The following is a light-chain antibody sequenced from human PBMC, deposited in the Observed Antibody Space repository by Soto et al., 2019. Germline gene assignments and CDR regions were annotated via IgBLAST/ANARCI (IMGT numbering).Light chain of an antibody. CDR1: QSVGSN. CDR2: GAS. J-gene: IGKJ1*01. CDR3: QQYSNWPPWT. V-gene: IGKV3-15*01. Sequence: EIVMTQSPATLSLSPGERATLSCRASQSVGSNLAWYQQKPGQAPRLLIYGASTRATGIPARFSGSGSGTEFILTINSLQSEDFAVYYCQQYSNWPPWTFGQGTKVEIK.